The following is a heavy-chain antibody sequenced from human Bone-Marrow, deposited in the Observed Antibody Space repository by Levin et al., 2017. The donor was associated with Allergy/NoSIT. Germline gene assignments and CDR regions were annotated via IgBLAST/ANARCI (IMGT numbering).Heavy chain of an antibody. D-gene: IGHD3-16*01. J-gene: IGHJ6*02. Sequence: SLKISCAASGFIFDEYAMHWVRQAPGKGLEWVSGISWDGVPLGFPATVKGRFTISRDNGKKSLYLQMNSLTPEDTAVYYCVKDMTVWEASNPGKKKSHFYGMDVWGQGTTVTVSS. CDR3: VKDMTVWEASNPGKKKSHFYGMDV. CDR2: ISWDGVPL. V-gene: IGHV3-9*01. CDR1: GFIFDEYA.